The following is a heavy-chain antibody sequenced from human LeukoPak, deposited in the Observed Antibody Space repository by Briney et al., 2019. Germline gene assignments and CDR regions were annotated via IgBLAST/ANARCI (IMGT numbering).Heavy chain of an antibody. J-gene: IGHJ4*02. CDR2: ISYDGSSK. Sequence: PGGSLRLSCAASGFTFSSYGMHWVRQAPGKGLEWVAVISYDGSSKYYADSVKGRFTISRDNSKNTLYLQMNSLRAEDTAVYYCAKAGFESWGQGTLVTVSS. CDR1: GFTFSSYG. V-gene: IGHV3-30*18. CDR3: AKAGFES.